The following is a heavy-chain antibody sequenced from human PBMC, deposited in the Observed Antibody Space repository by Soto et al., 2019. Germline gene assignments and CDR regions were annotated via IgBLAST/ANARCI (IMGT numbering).Heavy chain of an antibody. J-gene: IGHJ4*02. Sequence: ASVKVSCKASGYTLTNYGVTWVRQAPGQGLEWLGRVTPYKADTNSAQNLQGRVTMATDTSTNTAYLELRSLRSDDTAVYFCATEGPSNSGNLYALEIWGQGTLVTV. CDR2: VTPYKADT. D-gene: IGHD1-26*01. CDR1: GYTLTNYG. CDR3: ATEGPSNSGNLYALEI. V-gene: IGHV1-18*04.